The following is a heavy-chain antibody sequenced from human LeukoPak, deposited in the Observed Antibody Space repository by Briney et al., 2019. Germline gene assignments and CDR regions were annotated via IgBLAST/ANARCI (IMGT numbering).Heavy chain of an antibody. Sequence: GGSLRLSRAASGFTLSTYSLNWVPQAPGKGLEWVSYIRGIDSTIYYADSVKGRFTISRENAKNSLYLQMSSLRAEDTAVYYCAREYSSSVGRAFDIWGQGTMVTVSS. CDR3: AREYSSSVGRAFDI. J-gene: IGHJ3*02. CDR1: GFTLSTYS. V-gene: IGHV3-48*01. D-gene: IGHD6-13*01. CDR2: IRGIDSTI.